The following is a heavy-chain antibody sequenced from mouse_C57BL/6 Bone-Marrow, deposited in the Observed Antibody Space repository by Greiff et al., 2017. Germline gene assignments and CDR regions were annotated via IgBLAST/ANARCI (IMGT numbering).Heavy chain of an antibody. CDR3: ARGYYYGTPFAY. CDR1: GYTFTSYG. CDR2: IYPRSGNT. J-gene: IGHJ3*01. Sequence: VHLVESGAELARPGASVKLSCKASGYTFTSYGISWVKQRTGQGLEWIGEIYPRSGNTYYNEKFKGKATLTADKSSSTAYMELRSLTSEDSAVYFCARGYYYGTPFAYWGQGTLVTVSA. V-gene: IGHV1-81*01. D-gene: IGHD1-1*01.